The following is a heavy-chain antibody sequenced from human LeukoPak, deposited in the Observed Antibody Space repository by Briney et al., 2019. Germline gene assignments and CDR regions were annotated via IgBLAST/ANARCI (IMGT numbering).Heavy chain of an antibody. CDR2: IWYDGSNK. CDR1: EFTFSSYG. D-gene: IGHD5-24*01. J-gene: IGHJ3*02. V-gene: IGHV3-33*01. CDR3: ARRGRKRDGYNSYAFDI. Sequence: GGSLRLSCAASEFTFSSYGMHWVRQAPGKGLEWVAVIWYDGSNKYYADSVKGRFTISRDNSKNTLYLQMNSLRAEDTAVYYCARRGRKRDGYNSYAFDIWGQGTMVTVSS.